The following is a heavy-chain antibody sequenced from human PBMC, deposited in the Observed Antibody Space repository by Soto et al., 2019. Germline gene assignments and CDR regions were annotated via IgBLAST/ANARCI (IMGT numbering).Heavy chain of an antibody. CDR3: ASGSGPYH. Sequence: QVQLQQWGAGLLKPSETLSLTCAVYGGSFSGYYWSWIRQPPGKGLEWIGEINHSGSTNYNPSLKSRVTISVDTSKNQFSLKLSSVTAADTAVYYCASGSGPYHWGQGTLVTVSS. J-gene: IGHJ5*02. CDR1: GGSFSGYY. V-gene: IGHV4-34*01. CDR2: INHSGST.